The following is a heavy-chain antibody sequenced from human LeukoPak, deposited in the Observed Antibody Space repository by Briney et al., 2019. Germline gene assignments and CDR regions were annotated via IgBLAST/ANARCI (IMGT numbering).Heavy chain of an antibody. CDR3: ASRALAGEFDY. J-gene: IGHJ4*02. CDR2: INSDGSST. V-gene: IGHV3-74*01. CDR1: GFTFSSYW. D-gene: IGHD1-1*01. Sequence: GGSLRLSCAASGFTFSSYWMHWVRQAPGKGLVWVSRINSDGSSTSYADSVKGRFTISRDNAKNTLYLQMNSLRAEDTAVYYCASRALAGEFDYWGQGTLVTVSS.